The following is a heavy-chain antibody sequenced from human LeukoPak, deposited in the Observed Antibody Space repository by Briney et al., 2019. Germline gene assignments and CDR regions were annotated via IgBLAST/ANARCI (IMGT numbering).Heavy chain of an antibody. D-gene: IGHD3-22*01. CDR2: ISGDGGIT. J-gene: IGHJ6*02. Sequence: GGSLRLSCAASGFTFGNYAMSWVRQAPGKGLEWVSAISGDGGITYYADSVRGRFTISRDNSKSTLYLQMNSLRTEDTAVYYCAKSSGPGGYYYYGMDVWGQGTTVTVSS. V-gene: IGHV3-23*01. CDR3: AKSSGPGGYYYYGMDV. CDR1: GFTFGNYA.